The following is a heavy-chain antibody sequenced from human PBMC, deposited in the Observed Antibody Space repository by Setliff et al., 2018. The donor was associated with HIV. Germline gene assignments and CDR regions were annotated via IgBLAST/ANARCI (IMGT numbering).Heavy chain of an antibody. CDR1: GGSISSSSYY. D-gene: IGHD1-1*01. J-gene: IGHJ5*02. V-gene: IGHV4-39*07. CDR2: MYYSGRT. Sequence: SETLSLTCTVSGGSISSSSYYWGWIRQPPGKGLEWIGTMYYSGRTFYNPSLKSRVTMSIDTSKKQFSLKLNSVTAADTAVYYCAAYRSGAHWFDPWGQGTLVTVSS. CDR3: AAYRSGAHWFDP.